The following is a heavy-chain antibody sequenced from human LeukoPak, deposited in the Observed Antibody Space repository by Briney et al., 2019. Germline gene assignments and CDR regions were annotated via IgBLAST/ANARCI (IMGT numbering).Heavy chain of an antibody. Sequence: GGSLRLSCAASGFTYSSYGMHWVRQAPGKGLEWVAFIRYDGSNKYYADSVKGRFTISRDNSKNTLYLQMNSLRAEDTAVYYCASMSYILTGYANHYYYGMDVWGQGTTVTVSS. CDR1: GFTYSSYG. D-gene: IGHD3-9*01. CDR3: ASMSYILTGYANHYYYGMDV. V-gene: IGHV3-30*02. J-gene: IGHJ6*02. CDR2: IRYDGSNK.